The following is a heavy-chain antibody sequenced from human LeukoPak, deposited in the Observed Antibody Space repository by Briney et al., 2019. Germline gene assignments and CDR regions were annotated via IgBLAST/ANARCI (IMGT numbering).Heavy chain of an antibody. CDR2: IYTSGST. D-gene: IGHD4-23*01. Sequence: SETLSLTCTVSGGSISSYYWSWIRQPAGKGLEWIGCIYTSGSTNYNPSLKRRVTMSVDTSKNQFSLKLSSVTAADTAVYYCARDKWAVVTRGGLGYYYYMDVWGKGTTVTVSS. CDR3: ARDKWAVVTRGGLGYYYYMDV. CDR1: GGSISSYY. V-gene: IGHV4-4*07. J-gene: IGHJ6*03.